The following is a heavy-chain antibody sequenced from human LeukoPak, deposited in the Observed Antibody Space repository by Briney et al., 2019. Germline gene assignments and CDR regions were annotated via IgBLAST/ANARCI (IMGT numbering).Heavy chain of an antibody. CDR2: ISSNGGST. V-gene: IGHV3-64D*06. Sequence: GGSLRLSCSASGFTFSSYAMHWVRQVPGKGLEYVSAISSNGGSTYYADSVKGRFTISRDNSKNTLYLQMSSLRAEDTAVYYCVKSTRPYDFWSGYPTDYFDYWGQGTLVTVSS. CDR3: VKSTRPYDFWSGYPTDYFDY. D-gene: IGHD3-3*01. J-gene: IGHJ4*02. CDR1: GFTFSSYA.